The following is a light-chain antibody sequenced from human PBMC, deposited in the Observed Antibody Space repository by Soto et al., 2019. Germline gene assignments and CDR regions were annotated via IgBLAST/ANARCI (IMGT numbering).Light chain of an antibody. CDR1: QSVLYSSNNKSY. CDR3: QQYYSTLPIT. Sequence: DIVMTQSPDSLAVSLGERATINCKSSQSVLYSSNNKSYLAWYQQKPGQPPKLLIYWASTRESGVPDRFSGSGSGTDFTLTISSLQADDVAVYYCQQYYSTLPITFGQGTRLEIK. J-gene: IGKJ5*01. V-gene: IGKV4-1*01. CDR2: WAS.